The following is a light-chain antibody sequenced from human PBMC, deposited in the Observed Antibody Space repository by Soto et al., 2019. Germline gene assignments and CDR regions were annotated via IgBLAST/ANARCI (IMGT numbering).Light chain of an antibody. J-gene: IGLJ1*01. V-gene: IGLV2-8*01. CDR3: SSYAGSNNFV. CDR2: EVS. CDR1: SSDVGGYNY. Sequence: QSVLTQPPSASGSPGQSVTISCTGTSSDVGGYNYVSWYQQHPGKAPKLMISEVSKRPSGVPDRFSGSKSGNTASLTVSGLHAEDEADYSCSSYAGSNNFVFGTGTKVTVL.